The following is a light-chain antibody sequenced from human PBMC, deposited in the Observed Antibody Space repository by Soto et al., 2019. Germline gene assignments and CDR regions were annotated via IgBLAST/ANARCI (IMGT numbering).Light chain of an antibody. CDR1: SSNIGSNT. CDR3: AAWDDSLNGYV. Sequence: QSVPTQPPSASGTPGQRVTISCSGSSSNIGSNTVNWYQQLPGTAPKLLIYSNNQRPSGVPDRFSGSKSGTSASLAISGLQSEDEAEYYCAAWDDSLNGYVFGTGTKVTVL. V-gene: IGLV1-44*01. J-gene: IGLJ1*01. CDR2: SNN.